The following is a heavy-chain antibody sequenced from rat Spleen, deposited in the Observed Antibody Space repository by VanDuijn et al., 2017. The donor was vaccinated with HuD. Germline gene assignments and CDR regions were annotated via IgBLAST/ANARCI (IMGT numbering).Heavy chain of an antibody. J-gene: IGHJ2*01. Sequence: EVQLVESGGGLVQPGRSMKLSCAASGFTFSSYYMAWVRQAPKKGLEWVASINTGGGNTYYRDSVKGRFTISRDSAKSTLYLQMDSLRSEDTATYYCTRGFTVAVFWGQGVMVTVSA. V-gene: IGHV5-25*01. D-gene: IGHD1-2*01. CDR1: GFTFSSYY. CDR2: INTGGGNT. CDR3: TRGFTVAVF.